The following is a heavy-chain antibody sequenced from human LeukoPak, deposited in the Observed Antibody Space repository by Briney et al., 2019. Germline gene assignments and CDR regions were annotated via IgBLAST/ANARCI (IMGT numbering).Heavy chain of an antibody. D-gene: IGHD2-2*01. CDR2: ISYDGSNK. CDR1: GFTFSGYA. Sequence: GGSLRLSCAASGFTFSGYAMHWVRQAPGKGLEWVAVISYDGSNKYYADSVKGRFTISRDNSKNTVYLQMNSLRAEDTALYYCAKEALDTREYFFDFWGQGTLVTVSS. J-gene: IGHJ4*02. V-gene: IGHV3-30*04. CDR3: AKEALDTREYFFDF.